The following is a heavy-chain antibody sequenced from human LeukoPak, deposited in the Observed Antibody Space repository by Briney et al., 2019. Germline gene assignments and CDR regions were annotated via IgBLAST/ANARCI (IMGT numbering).Heavy chain of an antibody. V-gene: IGHV3-21*01. CDR2: ISSRSSNI. J-gene: IGHJ4*02. D-gene: IGHD3-10*02. Sequence: GGSLRLSCAASGFTFSDYTMSWVRQTPGKGLEWVSSISSRSSNIYYADSVKGRFTISRDNAKDSLALQMNSLRVEDTAVYYRARVLVFGEFLDHWGQGTLVTVSS. CDR1: GFTFSDYT. CDR3: ARVLVFGEFLDH.